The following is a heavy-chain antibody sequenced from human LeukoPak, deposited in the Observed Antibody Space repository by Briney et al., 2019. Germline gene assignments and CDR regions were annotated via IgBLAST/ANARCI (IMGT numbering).Heavy chain of an antibody. D-gene: IGHD1-7*01. CDR3: AKDREGTIADYFDY. J-gene: IGHJ4*02. V-gene: IGHV3-23*01. CDR1: GFTFSSYA. Sequence: GGSLRLSCAASGFTFSSYAMSWVRQAPGKGLEWVSSISGSGGSTYYADSVKGRFTISRDNSKNTLYLQMNSLRGEDAAVYYCAKDREGTIADYFDYWGQGTLVTVSS. CDR2: ISGSGGST.